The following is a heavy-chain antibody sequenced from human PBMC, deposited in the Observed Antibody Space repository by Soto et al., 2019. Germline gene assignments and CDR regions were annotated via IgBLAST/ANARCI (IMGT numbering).Heavy chain of an antibody. V-gene: IGHV3-74*01. CDR1: GFTFSSYW. J-gene: IGHJ4*02. Sequence: EVQLVESGGGLVQPGGSLRVSCAASGFTFSSYWMHWVRQAPGKGLVWVSRINSDGSSTSYADSVKGRFTISRDNAKNTLYLQMNSLRGEDTAIYYCARRGAVAGLHYWGQGTLVTVSS. CDR2: INSDGSST. D-gene: IGHD6-19*01. CDR3: ARRGAVAGLHY.